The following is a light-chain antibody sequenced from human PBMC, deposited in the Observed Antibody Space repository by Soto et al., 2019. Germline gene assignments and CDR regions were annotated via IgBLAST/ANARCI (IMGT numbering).Light chain of an antibody. CDR2: CAS. J-gene: IGKJ5*01. V-gene: IGKV3-11*01. CDR1: QSISSC. Sequence: EIVLTQSPSTLSLSPGDRATLSCRASQSISSCLAWYQQRPGQAPRLLIYCASNMATGIPARFSGSASGTEFTLTISSLEAEDFAVYYCQQRNNWPMTFGQGTRLEIK. CDR3: QQRNNWPMT.